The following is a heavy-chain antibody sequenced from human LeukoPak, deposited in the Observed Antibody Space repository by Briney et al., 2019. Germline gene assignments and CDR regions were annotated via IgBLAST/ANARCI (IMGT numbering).Heavy chain of an antibody. CDR2: INEDGSDK. CDR3: ASGGRPFY. V-gene: IGHV3-7*01. J-gene: IGHJ4*02. Sequence: GGSLRLSCAASGFTFSSYLMNWVRQAPGKGLEWVANINEDGSDKYYVDSVKGRFTISRDNAKNSLYLQMNSLRAEDTAVYYCASGGRPFYWGQGTLVTVSS. CDR1: GFTFSSYL. D-gene: IGHD6-6*01.